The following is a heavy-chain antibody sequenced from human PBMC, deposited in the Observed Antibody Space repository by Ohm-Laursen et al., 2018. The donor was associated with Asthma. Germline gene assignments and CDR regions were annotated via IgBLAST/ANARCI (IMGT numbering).Heavy chain of an antibody. CDR2: IYYSGNT. CDR3: ARGLDHDDFWSGY. J-gene: IGHJ4*02. V-gene: IGHV4-31*03. D-gene: IGHD3-3*01. Sequence: SQTLSLTCTVSGDSISSGNNYWSWIRQHPAKGLEWIGYIYYSGNTYSNPSLRSRVAISVDTSTNQFSLNLTSVTAADTAVYYCARGLDHDDFWSGYWGQGTLVTVSS. CDR1: GDSISSGNNY.